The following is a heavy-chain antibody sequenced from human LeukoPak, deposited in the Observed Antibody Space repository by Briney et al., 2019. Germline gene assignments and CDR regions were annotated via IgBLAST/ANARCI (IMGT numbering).Heavy chain of an antibody. V-gene: IGHV4-34*01. CDR2: INHSGST. D-gene: IGHD2-2*01. CDR1: GGSFSGYY. Sequence: SETLSLTCAVYGGSFSGYYWSWIRQPPGKGLEWIGEINHSGSTNYNPSLKSRVTISVDRSKNQFSLKLSSVTAADTAVYYCARLTVPARYFDYWGQGTLVTVSS. CDR3: ARLTVPARYFDY. J-gene: IGHJ4*02.